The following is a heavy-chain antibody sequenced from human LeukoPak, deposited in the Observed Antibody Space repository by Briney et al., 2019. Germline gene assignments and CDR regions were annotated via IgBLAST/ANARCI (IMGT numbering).Heavy chain of an antibody. CDR2: IYYSGST. CDR1: GGSISSYY. Sequence: SETLSLTCTVSGGSISSYYWSWIRQPPGKGLKWIGYIYYSGSTNYNPSLKSRVTISVDTSKNQFSLKLSSVTAADTAVYYCARDRGITIFGVVRGGRHWFDPWGQGTLVTVSS. CDR3: ARDRGITIFGVVRGGRHWFDP. D-gene: IGHD3-3*01. V-gene: IGHV4-59*01. J-gene: IGHJ5*02.